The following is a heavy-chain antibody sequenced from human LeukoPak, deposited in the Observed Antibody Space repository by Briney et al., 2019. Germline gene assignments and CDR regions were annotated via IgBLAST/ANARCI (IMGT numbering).Heavy chain of an antibody. Sequence: SGGSLRLSCAASGFTFSSYSMNWVRQAPGKGLEWVSYISSSSSTIYYADSVKGRFTISRDNAKNTLYLQMNSLRAEDTALYYCAKVAGGDSSSPMHVWGKGTTVTVSS. J-gene: IGHJ6*03. V-gene: IGHV3-48*04. CDR1: GFTFSSYS. D-gene: IGHD2-21*02. CDR3: AKVAGGDSSSPMHV. CDR2: ISSSSSTI.